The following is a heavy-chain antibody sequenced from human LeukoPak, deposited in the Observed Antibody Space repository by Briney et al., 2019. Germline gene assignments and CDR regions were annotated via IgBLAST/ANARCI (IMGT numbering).Heavy chain of an antibody. J-gene: IGHJ4*02. CDR1: GDSITGYY. CDR2: VYHTGTS. CDR3: ARALDTWSALDC. Sequence: PSETLSLTCTVPGDSITGYYWTWVRQPPGKGLEWIGYVYHTGTSNYNPSVRSRITMSVDTSKNQYSMKLTSVTAADTAVYFCARALDTWSALDCWGLGTLVTVSS. V-gene: IGHV4-59*01. D-gene: IGHD5-18*01.